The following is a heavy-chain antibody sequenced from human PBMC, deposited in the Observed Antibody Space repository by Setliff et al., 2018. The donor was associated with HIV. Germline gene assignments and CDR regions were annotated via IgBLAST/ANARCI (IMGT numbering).Heavy chain of an antibody. CDR1: GFTFDDYG. D-gene: IGHD4-17*01. CDR2: INWNGGST. J-gene: IGHJ6*03. CDR3: ARDDYGDYYYYYYMDV. Sequence: PGGSLRLSCAASGFTFDDYGMSWVRQAPGKGLEWVSGINWNGGSTGYADSVRGRFTISRDNAKNSLYLQMNSLRAEDTALYYCARDDYGDYYYYYYMDVWGKGTTVTVSS. V-gene: IGHV3-20*04.